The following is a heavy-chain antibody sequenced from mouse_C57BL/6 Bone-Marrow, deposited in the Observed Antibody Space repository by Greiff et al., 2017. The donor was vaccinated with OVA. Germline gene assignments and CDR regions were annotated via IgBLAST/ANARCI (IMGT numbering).Heavy chain of an antibody. CDR2: IWSGGST. V-gene: IGHV2-2*01. D-gene: IGHD1-1*01. J-gene: IGHJ4*01. Sequence: QVQLQQSGPGLVQPSQSLSITCTVSGFSLPSYGVHWVRQSPGKGLEWLGVIWSGGSTDYNAAFISRLSISKDNSKSQVFFKMNSLQADDTAIYYCARKFCYGSSLYYAMDYWGQGTSVTVSS. CDR1: GFSLPSYG. CDR3: ARKFCYGSSLYYAMDY.